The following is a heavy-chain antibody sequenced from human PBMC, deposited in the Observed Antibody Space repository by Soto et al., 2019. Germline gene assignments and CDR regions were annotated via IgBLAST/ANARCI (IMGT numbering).Heavy chain of an antibody. D-gene: IGHD6-6*01. Sequence: ASVKVSCKASGYTFTSYGISWVRQAPGQGLEWMGWISAYNGNTNYAQKLQGRVTMTTDTSTSTAYMELRSLRSDDTAVYYCARDHLPLEYSSSSNYFDYWGQRTLVTVSS. CDR2: ISAYNGNT. CDR1: GYTFTSYG. CDR3: ARDHLPLEYSSSSNYFDY. J-gene: IGHJ4*02. V-gene: IGHV1-18*01.